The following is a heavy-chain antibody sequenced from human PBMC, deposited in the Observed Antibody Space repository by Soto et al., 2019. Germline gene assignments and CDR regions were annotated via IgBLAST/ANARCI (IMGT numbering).Heavy chain of an antibody. CDR2: ISVDGART. CDR3: AKAAAVGPWLEY. CDR1: GFTFSSCA. D-gene: IGHD6-13*01. J-gene: IGHJ4*02. Sequence: EVQLLESGGGLVQPGGSLRLSCEASGFTFSSCAMTWVRQAPGKGLEWVSAISVDGARTYYADSVKGRFTISRDKSKNTLYLQMNTLRVEDTAIYYCAKAAAVGPWLEYCGQGTLVTVSS. V-gene: IGHV3-23*01.